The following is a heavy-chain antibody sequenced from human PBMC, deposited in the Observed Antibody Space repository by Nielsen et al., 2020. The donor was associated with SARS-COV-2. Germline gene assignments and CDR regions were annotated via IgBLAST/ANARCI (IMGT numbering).Heavy chain of an antibody. CDR1: GFTFSSYA. Sequence: GGSLRLSCAASGFTFSSYAMSWVRQAPGKGLEWVSAISGSGGSTYYADSVKGRFTISRDNSKNTLYLQMNSLRAEDTAVYYCAKDPDGIAAAGTDYFDYWGQGTLVTVSS. D-gene: IGHD6-13*01. J-gene: IGHJ4*02. V-gene: IGHV3-23*01. CDR2: ISGSGGST. CDR3: AKDPDGIAAAGTDYFDY.